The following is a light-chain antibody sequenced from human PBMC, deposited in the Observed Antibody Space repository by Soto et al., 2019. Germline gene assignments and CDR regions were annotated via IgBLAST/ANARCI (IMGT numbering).Light chain of an antibody. CDR2: DVH. Sequence: QSVLTQPASVSGSPGQSITISCTGTRTDVDGHDYVSWYQQHPGQAPKLIIFDVHNRPSGVSSRFSGSKSGDTASLTISGLQAEDDGDYYCGSYTASAPFHVFGTGTKLTVL. CDR3: GSYTASAPFHV. V-gene: IGLV2-14*03. J-gene: IGLJ1*01. CDR1: RTDVDGHDY.